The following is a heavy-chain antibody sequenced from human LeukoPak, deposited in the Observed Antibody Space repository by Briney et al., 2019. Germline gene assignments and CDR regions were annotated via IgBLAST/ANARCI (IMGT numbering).Heavy chain of an antibody. J-gene: IGHJ4*02. CDR1: GFTFRRYS. D-gene: IGHD3-10*01. CDR2: ISSSSSYI. Sequence: GGSLRLSRAASGFTFRRYSMNWVRQAPGKGGEGGSSISSSSSYIYYADSVKGRFTISRDNAKNSLYLQMNSLRAEDTAVYYCARDGMVRGVFGRWGQGTLVTVSS. V-gene: IGHV3-21*01. CDR3: ARDGMVRGVFGR.